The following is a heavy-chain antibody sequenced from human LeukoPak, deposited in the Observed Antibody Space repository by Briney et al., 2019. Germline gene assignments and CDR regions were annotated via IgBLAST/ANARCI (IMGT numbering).Heavy chain of an antibody. Sequence: ASVKVSCKVSGYTLTELYMHWGRQAPGKGLGWMGGFVPEDGETIYAQKFQGRVTMTEGTSTDTAYMDLSSMRSDDTAVSYWATAAPMVRGVDTYYYHSMDVWGKGTTVTISS. V-gene: IGHV1-24*01. CDR1: GYTLTELY. D-gene: IGHD3-10*01. CDR3: ATAAPMVRGVDTYYYHSMDV. CDR2: FVPEDGET. J-gene: IGHJ6*03.